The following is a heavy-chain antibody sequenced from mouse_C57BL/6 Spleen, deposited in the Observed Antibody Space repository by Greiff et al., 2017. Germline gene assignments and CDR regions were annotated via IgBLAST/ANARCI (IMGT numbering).Heavy chain of an antibody. CDR1: GYTFTSYG. V-gene: IGHV1-81*01. Sequence: VQLQQSGAELARPGASVKLSCKASGYTFTSYGISWVKQRTGQGLEWIGEIYPRSGNTYYNEKFKGKATLTADKSSSTAYMELRSLTSEDSAVYFCARSHYDYDGRDAMDYWGQGTSVTVSS. J-gene: IGHJ4*01. CDR3: ARSHYDYDGRDAMDY. CDR2: IYPRSGNT. D-gene: IGHD2-4*01.